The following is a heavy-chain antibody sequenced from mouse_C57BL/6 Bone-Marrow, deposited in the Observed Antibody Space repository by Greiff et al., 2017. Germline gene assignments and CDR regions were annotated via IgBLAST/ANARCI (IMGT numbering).Heavy chain of an antibody. J-gene: IGHJ2*01. CDR1: GYTFTSYW. CDR3: ALYYGNY. CDR2: IDPSDSYT. Sequence: QVQLQQPGAELVKPGASVKLSCKASGYTFTSYWMQWVKQRPGQGLEWIGEIDPSDSYTNYNQKFKGKATLTVDTSSSTAYMQISSLTSEDSAVYYCALYYGNYWGQGTTLTVSS. V-gene: IGHV1-50*01. D-gene: IGHD2-1*01.